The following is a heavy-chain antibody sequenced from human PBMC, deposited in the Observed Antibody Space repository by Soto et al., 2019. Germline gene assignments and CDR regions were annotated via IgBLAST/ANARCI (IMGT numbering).Heavy chain of an antibody. CDR1: RGTFSSYA. J-gene: IGHJ4*02. V-gene: IGHV1-69*13. CDR2: IIPIFGTA. CDR3: EISARGTYYYDSSGP. D-gene: IGHD3-22*01. Sequence: GXSVKVSFKASRGTFSSYAISWVRQAPVQGLEWMGGIIPIFGTANYAQKFQGRVTITADESTSTAYMELSSLRSEDTAVYYCEISARGTYYYDSSGPWGQGTLVTVYS.